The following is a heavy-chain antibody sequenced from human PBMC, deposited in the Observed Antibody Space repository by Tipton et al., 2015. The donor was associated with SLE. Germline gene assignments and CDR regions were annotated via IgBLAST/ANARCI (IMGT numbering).Heavy chain of an antibody. V-gene: IGHV4-31*03. CDR1: GGSISSGNYY. Sequence: TLSLTCTVSGGSISSGNYYWNWIRQHPGKGLEWIGEINHSGSTNHNPSLKSRVTISVDTSKNQFSLKLSSVTAADTAVYYCARGPDYDYIWGSGFDYWGQGTLVTVSS. CDR2: INHSGST. CDR3: ARGPDYDYIWGSGFDY. D-gene: IGHD3-16*01. J-gene: IGHJ4*02.